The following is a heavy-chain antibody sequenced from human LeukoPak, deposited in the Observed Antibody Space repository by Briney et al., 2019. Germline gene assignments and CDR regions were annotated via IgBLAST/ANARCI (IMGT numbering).Heavy chain of an antibody. Sequence: SETLSLTCTVSGGSISSSSYYWGWIRQPPGKGLEWIGSIYYSGSTYYNPSLKSRVTISVDTSKNQFSLKLSSVTAADTAVYYCARYFIAVAGFDYWGQGTLVTVSS. CDR2: IYYSGST. CDR1: GGSISSSSYY. J-gene: IGHJ4*02. CDR3: ARYFIAVAGFDY. D-gene: IGHD6-19*01. V-gene: IGHV4-39*01.